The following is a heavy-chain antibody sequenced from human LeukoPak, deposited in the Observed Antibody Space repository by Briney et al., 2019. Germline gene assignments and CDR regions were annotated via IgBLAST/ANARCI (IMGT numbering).Heavy chain of an antibody. V-gene: IGHV3-66*01. CDR1: GFTFSNAW. D-gene: IGHD3-16*02. Sequence: GGSLRLSCAASGFTFSNAWMSWVRQAPGKGLEWVSGFYIDGATYYADSVKGRFTLSRDSSRNTLYLQMNSLRAEDTAVYYCARDLATRQRTGLYDSWGQGTLVTVSS. CDR2: FYIDGAT. CDR3: ARDLATRQRTGLYDS. J-gene: IGHJ4*02.